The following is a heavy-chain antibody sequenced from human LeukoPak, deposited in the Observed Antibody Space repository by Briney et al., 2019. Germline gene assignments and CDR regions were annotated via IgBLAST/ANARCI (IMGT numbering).Heavy chain of an antibody. CDR1: GGSISSYY. D-gene: IGHD5-18*01. Sequence: SETLSLTCTVSGGSISSYYWSWIRQPAGKGLEWIGRIYTSGSTNYNPSLKSRVTISVDTSKNQFSLKLSSVTAADTAVYYCARAGIELLPYINWFDPWGQGTLVTVSS. V-gene: IGHV4-4*07. CDR2: IYTSGST. CDR3: ARAGIELLPYINWFDP. J-gene: IGHJ5*02.